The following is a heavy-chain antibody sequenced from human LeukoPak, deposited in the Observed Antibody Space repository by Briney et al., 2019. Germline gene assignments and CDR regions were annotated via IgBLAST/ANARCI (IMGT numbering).Heavy chain of an antibody. J-gene: IGHJ6*04. V-gene: IGHV1-46*01. Sequence: ASVKVSCEASGYTFTSYYMHWVRQAPGQGLEWMGIINPTGGSADYAQKFQGRVTMTGDTSTSTVYMELSSLRSEDTAVYYCARHSGMDVWGKGTTVTVSS. CDR2: INPTGGSA. CDR1: GYTFTSYY. CDR3: ARHSGMDV.